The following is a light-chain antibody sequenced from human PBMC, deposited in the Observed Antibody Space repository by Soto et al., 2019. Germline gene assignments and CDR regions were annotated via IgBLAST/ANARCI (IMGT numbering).Light chain of an antibody. J-gene: IGLJ1*01. Sequence: QSVLTQPPSASGTPGQRVTISCSGSSSNIGSNYVYWYQQLPGTAPKLLIYRNNQRPSGVPDRFSGSKSGTSASLAISRVGFKYEADSSCAAWDDSLRGPVFGPGTKVTL. V-gene: IGLV1-47*01. CDR3: AAWDDSLRGPV. CDR1: SSNIGSNY. CDR2: RNN.